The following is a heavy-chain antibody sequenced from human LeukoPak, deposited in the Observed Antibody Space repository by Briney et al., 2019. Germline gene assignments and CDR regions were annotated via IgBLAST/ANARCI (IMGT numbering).Heavy chain of an antibody. CDR3: ARGYYKSGSGIFDY. CDR1: GFTFSSYA. CDR2: ISGSGGST. V-gene: IGHV3-23*01. Sequence: GGSLRLSCAASGFTFSSYAMSWVRQAPGKGLEWVSAISGSGGSTYYADSVKGRFTNSRDNSKNTLYLQMNSLRAEDTAVYYCARGYYKSGSGIFDYWGQGTLATVSS. J-gene: IGHJ4*02. D-gene: IGHD3-10*01.